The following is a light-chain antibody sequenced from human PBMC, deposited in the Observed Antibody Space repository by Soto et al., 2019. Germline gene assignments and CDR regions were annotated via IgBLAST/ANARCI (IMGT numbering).Light chain of an antibody. J-gene: IGKJ1*01. CDR1: ASVTIW. V-gene: IGKV1-5*01. Sequence: DIQLTQSPSSLSASVGDRVTITCRASASVTIWLAWYQQKPGKAPRLLIYDASTLEGGVPSRFSASGSGTEFTLTIRSLQPDDFATYYCEQYDSRSPWTFGQGPKIEIK. CDR3: EQYDSRSPWT. CDR2: DAS.